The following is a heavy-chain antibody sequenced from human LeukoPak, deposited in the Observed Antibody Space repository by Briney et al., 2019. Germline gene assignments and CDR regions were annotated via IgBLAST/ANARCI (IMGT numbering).Heavy chain of an antibody. D-gene: IGHD3-10*01. V-gene: IGHV1-18*01. CDR2: IFTYNGDT. J-gene: IGHJ5*02. CDR1: GYTFISYG. CDR3: ARGGYYGSGSYPFVFDP. Sequence: ASVKVSCKASGYTFISYGISWVRQAPGQGLEWVGWIFTYNGDTKYEKKFQGRVTMTTDSSTNTVYLELRSLRSDDTAVYHCARGGYYGSGSYPFVFDPWGQGTLVTVSS.